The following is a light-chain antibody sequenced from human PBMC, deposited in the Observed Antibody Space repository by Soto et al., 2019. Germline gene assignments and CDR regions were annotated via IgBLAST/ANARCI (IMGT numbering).Light chain of an antibody. CDR2: TNT. CDR3: QSYDSSLSRYV. V-gene: IGLV1-40*01. Sequence: QSVLTQPPSVSGAPGPRVTISCTGGSSNFGAGYDVHWYQQLPGTAPKLLIYTNTNRPSGVPDRLSGSKAGTSASLASTGLQAEDEADYYCQSYDSSLSRYVFGAGTKVTV. J-gene: IGLJ1*01. CDR1: SSNFGAGYD.